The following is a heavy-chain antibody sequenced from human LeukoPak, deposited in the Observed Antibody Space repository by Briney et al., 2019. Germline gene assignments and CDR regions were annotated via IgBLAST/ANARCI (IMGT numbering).Heavy chain of an antibody. CDR1: GFTFSNDA. CDR2: IKQDGSEK. CDR3: ARGTNSAFDP. V-gene: IGHV3-7*04. D-gene: IGHD1-7*01. Sequence: GGSLRLSCAASGFTFSNDAMSWVRQAPGKGLEWVANIKQDGSEKYYVDSVKGRFTISRDNAKNSLYLQMNSLRAEDTAVYYCARGTNSAFDPWGQGTLVTVSS. J-gene: IGHJ5*02.